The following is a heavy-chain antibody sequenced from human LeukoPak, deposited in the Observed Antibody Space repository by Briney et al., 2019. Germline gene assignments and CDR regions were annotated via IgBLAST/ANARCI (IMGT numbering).Heavy chain of an antibody. V-gene: IGHV1-8*03. Sequence: ASVKVSCKASGYTFTSYDINWVRQATGQGLEWMGWMNPNSGNTGYAQKFQGRVTITRNTSISTAYMELSSLRSEDTAVYYCARAIDMVRGVISYYYYMDVWGKGTTVTVSS. CDR2: MNPNSGNT. CDR3: ARAIDMVRGVISYYYYMDV. CDR1: GYTFTSYD. D-gene: IGHD3-10*01. J-gene: IGHJ6*03.